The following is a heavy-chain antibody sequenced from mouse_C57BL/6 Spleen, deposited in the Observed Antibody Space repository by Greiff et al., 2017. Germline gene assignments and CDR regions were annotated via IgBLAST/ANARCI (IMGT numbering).Heavy chain of an antibody. J-gene: IGHJ4*01. CDR3: ARAHYSNYGGAMDY. D-gene: IGHD2-5*01. V-gene: IGHV1-64*01. CDR2: IHPNSGST. Sequence: QVQLQQPGAELVKPGASVKLSCKASGYTFTSYWMHWVKQRPGQGLEWIGMIHPNSGSTNYNEKFKSKATLTVDKSSSTAYMQLSSLTSEDSAVYYCARAHYSNYGGAMDYWGQGTSVTVSS. CDR1: GYTFTSYW.